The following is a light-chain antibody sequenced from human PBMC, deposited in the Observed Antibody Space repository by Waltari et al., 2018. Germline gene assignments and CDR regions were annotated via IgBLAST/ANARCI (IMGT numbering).Light chain of an antibody. CDR3: QQYDNWPLL. CDR2: GSS. V-gene: IGKV3-15*01. Sequence: EIVMTQSPATLSVSPGERATLSCRASQSVSSSLAWYQQKPVQAPRLLFYGSSIRATGIPVRFSGSGSGTDFTLTIDSVQSEDFAVYYCQQYDNWPLLFGQGTKVEIK. J-gene: IGKJ1*01. CDR1: QSVSSS.